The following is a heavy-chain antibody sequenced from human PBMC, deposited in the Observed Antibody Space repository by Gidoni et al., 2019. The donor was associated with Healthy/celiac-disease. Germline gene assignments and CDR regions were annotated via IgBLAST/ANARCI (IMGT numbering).Heavy chain of an antibody. V-gene: IGHV4-34*02. CDR3: ARHSKLDY. D-gene: IGHD6-13*01. J-gene: IGHJ4*02. Sequence: QVQLQQWGAGLLKPSETLSLTCAVYGGSFSGYHGSWIGQPPGKGLEWIGEINHSGSTNYTPSIKSRVTISVDTYKNKFYLKLSSVTAADTAVYYCARHSKLDYWGQGTLVTVSS. CDR1: GGSFSGYH. CDR2: INHSGST.